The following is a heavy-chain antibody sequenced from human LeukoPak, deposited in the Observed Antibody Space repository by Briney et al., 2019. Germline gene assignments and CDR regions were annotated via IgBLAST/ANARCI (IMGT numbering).Heavy chain of an antibody. CDR1: GYSFSGYY. CDR3: ARGGWLPPDF. J-gene: IGHJ4*02. Sequence: PSETLSLTCTATGYSFSGYYWTWIRQPPGKGLEWMGEISHGGSTNYNPSLKGRVTMSVDMSKNQFSLKLTSVTAADTAVYYCARGGWLPPDFWGQGTLVIVSS. D-gene: IGHD3-22*01. CDR2: ISHGGST. V-gene: IGHV4-34*01.